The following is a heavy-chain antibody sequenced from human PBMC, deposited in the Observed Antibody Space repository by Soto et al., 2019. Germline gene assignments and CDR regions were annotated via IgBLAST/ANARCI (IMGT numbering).Heavy chain of an antibody. CDR2: ISSSGSTI. V-gene: IGHV3-48*03. J-gene: IGHJ5*02. CDR1: GFTFSSYE. Sequence: PGGSLRLSCAASGFTFSSYEMNWVRQAPGKGLEWDSYISSSGSTIYYADSVKGRFTISRDNAKNSLYLQMNSLRAEDTAVYYCARGRINWFDPWGQGTLVTVSS. CDR3: ARGRINWFDP.